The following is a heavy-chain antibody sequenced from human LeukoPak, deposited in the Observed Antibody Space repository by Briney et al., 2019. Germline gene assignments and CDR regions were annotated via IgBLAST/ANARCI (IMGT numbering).Heavy chain of an antibody. CDR3: ARDLFHLGSSGGDAFDI. CDR2: IYYSGST. Sequence: PSETLSLTCTVSGGSISSYYWSWIRHPPGKGLEWIWYIYYSGSTNYNPSLKSRVTISVDTSKNQFSLKLSSVTAADTAVYYCARDLFHLGSSGGDAFDIWGQGTMVTVSS. J-gene: IGHJ3*02. D-gene: IGHD6-13*01. CDR1: GGSISSYY. V-gene: IGHV4-59*01.